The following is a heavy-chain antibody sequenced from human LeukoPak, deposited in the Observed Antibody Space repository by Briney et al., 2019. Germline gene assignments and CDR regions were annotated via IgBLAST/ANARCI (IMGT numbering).Heavy chain of an antibody. CDR3: ARSSTSTTRLFDY. V-gene: IGHV6-1*01. J-gene: IGHJ4*02. D-gene: IGHD2-2*01. CDR2: TYYWSKRFH. Sequence: SQTVSLTCAISGCSVSRNSAAWSGTGQSPSGAVEGLGRTYYWSKRFHHDALSVKSRITNIPNTSKNQFSPQLNSGTPEDTAVYYCARSSTSTTRLFDYWGQGTLVTVSS. CDR1: GCSVSRNSAA.